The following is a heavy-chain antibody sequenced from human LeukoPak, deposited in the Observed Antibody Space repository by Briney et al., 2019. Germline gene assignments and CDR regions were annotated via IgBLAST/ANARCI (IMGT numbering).Heavy chain of an antibody. CDR1: GGSFSGYY. CDR3: ARGRQFRPWFDP. Sequence: SETLSLTCAVYGGSFSGYYWSWIRQPPGKGLEWIGEINHSGSTNYNPSLKSRVTISVDTSKNQFSLKLSSVTAADTAVYYCARGRQFRPWFDPWGQGTLVTVSS. V-gene: IGHV4-34*01. J-gene: IGHJ5*02. CDR2: INHSGST.